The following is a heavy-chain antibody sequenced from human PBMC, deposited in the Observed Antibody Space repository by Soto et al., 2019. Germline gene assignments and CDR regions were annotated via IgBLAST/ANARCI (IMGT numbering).Heavy chain of an antibody. J-gene: IGHJ5*02. CDR2: IWYDGSIK. D-gene: IGHD3-16*01. V-gene: IGHV3-33*01. Sequence: PGGSLRLSCAASVFTFSTYGMHWVRQAPGKGLEWVALIWYDGSIKNYADSVKGRFTISRDNSKNTLYLQMNSLRAEDSAAYYCARKFWGTASFSIPCSAPGGQGPLAT. CDR1: VFTFSTYG. CDR3: ARKFWGTASFSIPCSAP.